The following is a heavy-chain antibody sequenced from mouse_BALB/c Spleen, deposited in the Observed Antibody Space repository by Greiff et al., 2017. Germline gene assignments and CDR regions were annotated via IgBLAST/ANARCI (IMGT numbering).Heavy chain of an antibody. J-gene: IGHJ4*01. Sequence: VMLVESGPGLVAPSQSLSITCTVSGFSLTSYGVHWVRQSPGKGLEWLGVIWSGGSTDYNAAFISRLSISKDNSKSQVFFKMNSLQADDTAIYYCASPRIYYDHDGAMDYWGQGTSVTVSS. CDR3: ASPRIYYDHDGAMDY. CDR1: GFSLTSYG. D-gene: IGHD2-4*01. V-gene: IGHV2-4-1*01. CDR2: IWSGGST.